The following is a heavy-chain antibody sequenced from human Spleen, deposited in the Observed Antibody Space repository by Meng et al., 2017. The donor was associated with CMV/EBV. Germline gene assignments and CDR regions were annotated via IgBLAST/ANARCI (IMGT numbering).Heavy chain of an antibody. D-gene: IGHD6-19*01. CDR3: ARDLEIAVAGWDY. V-gene: IGHV3-21*01. J-gene: IGHJ4*02. CDR2: ISSSSSYI. Sequence: CATSGFTFSSPAMNWVRQAPGKGLEWVSSISSSSSYIYYADSVKGRFTISRDNAKNSLYLQMNSLRAEDTAVYYCARDLEIAVAGWDYWGQGTLVTVSS. CDR1: GFTFSSPA.